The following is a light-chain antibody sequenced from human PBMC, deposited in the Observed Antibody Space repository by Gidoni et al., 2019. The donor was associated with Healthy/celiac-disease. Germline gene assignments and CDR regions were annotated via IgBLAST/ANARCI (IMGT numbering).Light chain of an antibody. CDR3: QAWDSSTVV. V-gene: IGLV3-1*01. J-gene: IGLJ2*01. Sequence: SYELTQPPSVSVSPGQTASITCSGDKLGNKYACWYQQKPGQYPVMVTYQDRKRPSVIPERFAGSNSGNTATLTISGTQAMDEADYYCQAWDSSTVVFGGGTKLTVL. CDR2: QDR. CDR1: KLGNKY.